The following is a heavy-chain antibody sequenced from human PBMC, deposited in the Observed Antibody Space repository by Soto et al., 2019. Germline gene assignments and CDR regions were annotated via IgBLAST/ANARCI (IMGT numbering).Heavy chain of an antibody. CDR3: ARGDYGGNSRAFDY. CDR2: ISSSSSYI. J-gene: IGHJ4*02. Sequence: EVQRVESGGGLVKPGGSLRLSCAASGFTFSSYSMNWVRQAPGKGLEWVSSISSSSSYIYYADSVKGRFTISRDKAKNSLYLQMNILRAEDTAVYYCARGDYGGNSRAFDYWGQGTLVTVSS. CDR1: GFTFSSYS. D-gene: IGHD4-17*01. V-gene: IGHV3-21*01.